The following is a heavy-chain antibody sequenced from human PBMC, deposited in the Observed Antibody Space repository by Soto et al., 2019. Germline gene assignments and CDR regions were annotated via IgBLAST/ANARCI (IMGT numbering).Heavy chain of an antibody. CDR2: ISAYNGNT. J-gene: IGHJ3*02. CDR3: ARDRDPLLVGNDAFDI. V-gene: IGHV1-18*01. D-gene: IGHD1-26*01. Sequence: QVQLVQSGAEVKKPGASVKVSCKASGYTFTSYGISWVRQAPGQGLEWMGWISAYNGNTNYAQKLQGRVTMTTDTSPSTAYMELRSLRSDDTAVYYCARDRDPLLVGNDAFDIWGQGTMVTVSS. CDR1: GYTFTSYG.